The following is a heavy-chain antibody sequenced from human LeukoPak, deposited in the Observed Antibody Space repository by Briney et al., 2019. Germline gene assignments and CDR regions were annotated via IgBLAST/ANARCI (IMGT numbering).Heavy chain of an antibody. D-gene: IGHD5-12*01. Sequence: PGGSLRLSCAASGFTFSSYSMNWVRQAPGKGLEWVSSISSSSSCIYYADSVKGRFTISRDNSKNTLYLQMNSLRAEDTAVYYCARDQGPDIVATLDVWGQGTTATVSS. CDR1: GFTFSSYS. CDR3: ARDQGPDIVATLDV. CDR2: ISSSSSCI. V-gene: IGHV3-21*01. J-gene: IGHJ6*02.